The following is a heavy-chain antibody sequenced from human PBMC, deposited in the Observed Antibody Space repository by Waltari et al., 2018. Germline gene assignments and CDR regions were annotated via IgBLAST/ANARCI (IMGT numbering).Heavy chain of an antibody. D-gene: IGHD6-6*01. CDR1: GGSISSYY. CDR2: IYTSGST. Sequence: QVQLQESGPGLVKPSETLSLTCTVSGGSISSYYWSWIRQPAGKGLEWIGRIYTSGSTNYNPSLKSRVTRSVDTSKNQFSLKLSSVTAADTAVYYCARVGYSSSPAGDAFDIWGQGTMVTVSS. V-gene: IGHV4-4*07. CDR3: ARVGYSSSPAGDAFDI. J-gene: IGHJ3*02.